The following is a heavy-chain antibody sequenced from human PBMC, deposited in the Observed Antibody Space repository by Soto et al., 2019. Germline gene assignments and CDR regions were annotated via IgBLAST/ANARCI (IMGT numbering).Heavy chain of an antibody. Sequence: ASVKISCKASGYTFTASGISWVRQAPGQGLEWMCCTSIYNGHTEYSPKFLGIVVMTTDTSADTAYLELKSRRPDDAARYYCARWDGYGASDQYHFEQGGQGTLVTVSS. D-gene: IGHD4-17*01. V-gene: IGHV1-18*01. CDR2: TSIYNGHT. J-gene: IGHJ1*01. CDR1: GYTFTASG. CDR3: ARWDGYGASDQYHFEQ.